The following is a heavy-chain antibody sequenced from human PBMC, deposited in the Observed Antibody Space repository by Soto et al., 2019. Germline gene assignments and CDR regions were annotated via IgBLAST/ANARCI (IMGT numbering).Heavy chain of an antibody. J-gene: IGHJ4*02. Sequence: GGSLRLSCAASGFTFSSYWMSWVRQAPGKGLEWVANIKQDGSEKYYVDSVKGRFTTSRDNAKNSLYLQMNSLRAEDTAVYYCARETEYSSSATFDYWGQGTLVTVSS. CDR3: ARETEYSSSATFDY. D-gene: IGHD6-6*01. CDR2: IKQDGSEK. CDR1: GFTFSSYW. V-gene: IGHV3-7*01.